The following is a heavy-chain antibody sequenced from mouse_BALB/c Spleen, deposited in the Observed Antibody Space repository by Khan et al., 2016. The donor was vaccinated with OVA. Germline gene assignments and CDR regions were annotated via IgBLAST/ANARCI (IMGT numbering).Heavy chain of an antibody. V-gene: IGHV1S135*01. CDR1: GYSFTTYY. D-gene: IGHD2-14*01. Sequence: EVQLQQPGPELMKPGISVKISCKASGYSFTTYYIHWVIQTHGKSLAWIGYIAPFSGGTTYNQKFKGKATLTVEKYSSTAYIHLSNLTSDDSAVDDCTRQGYVAGCTYWGQGTLVTVSA. CDR2: IAPFSGGT. CDR3: TRQGYVAGCTY. J-gene: IGHJ3*01.